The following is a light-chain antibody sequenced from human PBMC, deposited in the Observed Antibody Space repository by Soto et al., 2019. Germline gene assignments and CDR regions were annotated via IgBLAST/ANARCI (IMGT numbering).Light chain of an antibody. CDR2: EIN. CDR1: SSDVGAYDY. J-gene: IGLJ1*01. CDR3: SSFAGSNNFPYD. V-gene: IGLV2-8*01. Sequence: QSVLTQPPSASGSPGQSVTISCTGTSSDVGAYDYVSWYQQHPGKAPKLMIYEINKRPSGVPDRFSGSKSGNTASLTVSGLQAEDEADYYCSSFAGSNNFPYDFGIGTKVTVL.